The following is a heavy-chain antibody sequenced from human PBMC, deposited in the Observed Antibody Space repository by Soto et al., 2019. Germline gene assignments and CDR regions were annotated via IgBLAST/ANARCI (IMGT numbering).Heavy chain of an antibody. J-gene: IGHJ4*02. V-gene: IGHV1-18*01. D-gene: IGHD3-3*01. CDR1: GYTSTSYG. CDR2: ISAYNGNT. CDR3: ARLRFLDGYFDY. Sequence: ASVKVSCKASGYTSTSYGISWVRQAPGQGLEWMGWISAYNGNTNYAQKLQGRVTMTTDTSTSTAYMELRSLRSDDTAVYYCARLRFLDGYFDYWGQGTLVTVSS.